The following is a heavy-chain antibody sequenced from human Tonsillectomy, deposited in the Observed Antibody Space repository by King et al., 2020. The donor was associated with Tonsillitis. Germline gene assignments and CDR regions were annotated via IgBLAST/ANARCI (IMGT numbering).Heavy chain of an antibody. V-gene: IGHV3-30-3*01. CDR1: GFTFSSVA. D-gene: IGHD6-19*01. CDR2: ISYDGSNK. CDR3: ARDGKKAVAGYFDY. Sequence: VQLVESGGGVVQPGRSLRLSCAASGFTFSSVALHWVRQAPGKGLEGVTVISYDGSNKYYAESVKGRFTISRDNSKNTLYLQMNSLRAEDTAVYYCARDGKKAVAGYFDYWAQGTLVTVSS. J-gene: IGHJ4*02.